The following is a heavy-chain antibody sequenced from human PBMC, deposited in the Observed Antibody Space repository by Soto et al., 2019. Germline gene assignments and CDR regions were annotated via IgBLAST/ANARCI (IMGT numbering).Heavy chain of an antibody. D-gene: IGHD1-26*01. CDR3: ASVGATYYYYGMDV. CDR1: GGSISSSSYY. V-gene: IGHV4-39*01. J-gene: IGHJ6*02. CDR2: IYYSGST. Sequence: QLQLQESGLGLVKPSETLSLTCTVSGGSISSSSYYWGWIRQPPGKGLEWIGSIYYSGSTYYIPSLKSRVTISVDTSKNQFSLKMRSVTAADTAVYYCASVGATYYYYGMDVWGQGTTVTVSS.